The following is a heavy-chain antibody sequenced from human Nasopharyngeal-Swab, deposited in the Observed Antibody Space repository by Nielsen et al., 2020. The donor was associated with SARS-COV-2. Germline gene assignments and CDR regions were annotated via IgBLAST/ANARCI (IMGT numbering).Heavy chain of an antibody. CDR2: IIHSGGT. J-gene: IGHJ6*03. CDR1: GGSISSNTW. CDR3: SRHYYYYMDI. Sequence: SETLSLTCAVSGGSISSNTWWGWVRQTPGMGLEWIGEIIHSGGTNYNPALKSRVTISVDKSENQLSLEVTSVTAADTAVYYCSRHYYYYMDIWGKGTTVTVSS. V-gene: IGHV4-4*02.